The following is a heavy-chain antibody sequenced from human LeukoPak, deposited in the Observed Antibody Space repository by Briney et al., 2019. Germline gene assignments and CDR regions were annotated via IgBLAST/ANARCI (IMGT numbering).Heavy chain of an antibody. D-gene: IGHD2-15*01. CDR1: GYTFTGYY. J-gene: IGHJ4*02. CDR3: ARGEYRLGYCSGGSCYSTRPFDY. Sequence: GASVKVSCKASGYTFTGYYIHWVRQAPGQGLEWMGWINPNSGGTNYAQKFQGRVTMTRDTSISTAYMELSRLRSDDTAVYYCARGEYRLGYCSGGSCYSTRPFDYWGQGTLVTVSS. CDR2: INPNSGGT. V-gene: IGHV1-2*02.